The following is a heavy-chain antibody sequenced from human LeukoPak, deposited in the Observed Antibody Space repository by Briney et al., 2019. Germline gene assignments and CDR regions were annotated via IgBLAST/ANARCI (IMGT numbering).Heavy chain of an antibody. CDR3: ARDVWSALGV. CDR2: INHSGST. J-gene: IGHJ4*02. CDR1: GGSISSYY. D-gene: IGHD1-26*01. V-gene: IGHV4-34*01. Sequence: PSETLSLTCTVSGGSISSYYWSWIRQPPGKGLEWIGEINHSGSTNYNPSLKSRVTISVDTSKNQFSLKLSSVTAADTAVYYCARDVWSALGVWGQGTLVTVSS.